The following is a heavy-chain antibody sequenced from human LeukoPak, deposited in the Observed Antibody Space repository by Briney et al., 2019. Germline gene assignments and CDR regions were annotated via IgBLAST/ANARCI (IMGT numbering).Heavy chain of an antibody. J-gene: IGHJ4*02. V-gene: IGHV3-21*01. CDR2: ISSSSSYI. CDR1: GFTFSHYS. Sequence: PGGSLRPSCAASGFTFSHYSMNWVRQAPGKGLEWVSFISSSSSYIYYADSVKGRFTISRDNAKNSLYLQVNSLRAEDTAVYYCARGNDYYDSSGYYYWGQGTLVTVSS. D-gene: IGHD3-22*01. CDR3: ARGNDYYDSSGYYY.